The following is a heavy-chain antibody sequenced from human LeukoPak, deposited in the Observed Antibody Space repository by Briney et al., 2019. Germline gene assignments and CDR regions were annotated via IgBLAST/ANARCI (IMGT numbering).Heavy chain of an antibody. CDR3: AKEDSSGYGYYYYYMDV. J-gene: IGHJ6*03. Sequence: PSETLSLTCTVSGYSISSGYYWGWIRQPPGKGLEWIGSIYHSGSTYYNPSLKSRVTISVDTSKNQFSLKLSSVTAADTAVYYCAKEDSSGYGYYYYYMDVWGKGTTVTISS. CDR1: GYSISSGYY. CDR2: IYHSGST. V-gene: IGHV4-38-2*02. D-gene: IGHD3-22*01.